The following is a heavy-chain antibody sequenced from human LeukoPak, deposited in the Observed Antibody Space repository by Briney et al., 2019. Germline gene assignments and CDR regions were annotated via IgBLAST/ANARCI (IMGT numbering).Heavy chain of an antibody. Sequence: GGSLRLSCAASGFTFSSYAMHWVRQAPGKGLEWVAVISYDGSNKYYADSVKGRFTISRDNSKNTLYLQMNSLRAEDTAVYYCASPYYYDSSGYYPFDYWGQGTLVTVSS. CDR2: ISYDGSNK. CDR1: GFTFSSYA. CDR3: ASPYYYDSSGYYPFDY. D-gene: IGHD3-22*01. V-gene: IGHV3-30-3*01. J-gene: IGHJ4*02.